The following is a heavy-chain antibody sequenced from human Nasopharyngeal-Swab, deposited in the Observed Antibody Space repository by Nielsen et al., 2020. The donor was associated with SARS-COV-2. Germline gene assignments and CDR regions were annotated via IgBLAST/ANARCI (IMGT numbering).Heavy chain of an antibody. V-gene: IGHV1-2*06. CDR3: SRVPRVGGYSYGYDY. J-gene: IGHJ4*02. D-gene: IGHD5-18*01. CDR2: INPYSGGT. CDR1: GYTFSDYY. Sequence: ASVKVSCKASGYTFSDYYMEWVRQAPGQGLDWMGRINPYSGGTNYAQKFQGRVTMTRDTSLTTGTLELSGLRSDDPAVYFCSRVPRVGGYSYGYDYWGQGTLVTVSS.